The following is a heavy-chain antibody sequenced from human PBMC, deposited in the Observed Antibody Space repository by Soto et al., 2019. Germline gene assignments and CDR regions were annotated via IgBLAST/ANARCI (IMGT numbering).Heavy chain of an antibody. Sequence: QMQLVQSGPEVKKPGTSLKVSCKASGFTLSSSAVQWVRQARVQGLEWIGWIVVGSDNTNYAQKFQERVTITRDMSTSTVYMELSSLRSEDTATYYCAAAILGQPPYFYDMDVWGQGTPVTVSS. CDR1: GFTLSSSA. CDR3: AAAILGQPPYFYDMDV. V-gene: IGHV1-58*01. CDR2: IVVGSDNT. D-gene: IGHD1-26*01. J-gene: IGHJ6*02.